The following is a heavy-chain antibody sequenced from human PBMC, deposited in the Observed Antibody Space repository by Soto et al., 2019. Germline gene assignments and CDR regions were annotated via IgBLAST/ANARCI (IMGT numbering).Heavy chain of an antibody. D-gene: IGHD5-18*01. CDR3: ARDLRDSYGYGETHYYYYGMDV. CDR2: IYYSGST. Sequence: PSETLSLTCTVSGGSISSGGYYWSWIRQHPGKGLERIGYIYYSGSTYYNPSLKSRVTISVDTSKNQFSLKLSSVTAADTAVYYCARDLRDSYGYGETHYYYYGMDVWGQGTTVTVSS. J-gene: IGHJ6*02. V-gene: IGHV4-31*03. CDR1: GGSISSGGYY.